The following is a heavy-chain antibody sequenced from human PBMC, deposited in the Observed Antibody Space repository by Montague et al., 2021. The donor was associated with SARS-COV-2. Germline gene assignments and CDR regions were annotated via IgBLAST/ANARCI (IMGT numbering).Heavy chain of an antibody. CDR1: GFTFSSYS. J-gene: IGHJ5*02. V-gene: IGHV3-21*01. CDR2: ISSSSSYI. D-gene: IGHD3-3*01. CDR3: ARDRWPYDFWSGYYLRGVFDP. Sequence: SLRLSCAASGFTFSSYSMNWVRQAPGKGLEWVPSISSSSSYIYYADSVKGRFTISRDNAKNSLYLQMNSLRAEDTAVYYCARDRWPYDFWSGYYLRGVFDPWGQGTLVTVSS.